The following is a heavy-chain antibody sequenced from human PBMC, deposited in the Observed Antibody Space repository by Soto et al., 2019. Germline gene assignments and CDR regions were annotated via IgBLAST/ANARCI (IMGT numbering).Heavy chain of an antibody. V-gene: IGHV4-59*01. J-gene: IGHJ4*02. D-gene: IGHD3-10*01. CDR1: GGSISSYY. CDR3: ARWTSDYYGSGSHFDY. Sequence: PSETLSLTCTVSGGSISSYYWSWIRQPPGKGLEWIGYIYYSGSTNYNPSLKSRVTISVDTSKNQFSLKLSSVTAADTAVYYCARWTSDYYGSGSHFDYWGQGTLVTVPS. CDR2: IYYSGST.